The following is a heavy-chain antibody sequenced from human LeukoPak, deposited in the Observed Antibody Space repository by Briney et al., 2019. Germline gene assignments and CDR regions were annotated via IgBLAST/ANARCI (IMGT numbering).Heavy chain of an antibody. V-gene: IGHV4-39*01. Sequence: KTSETLSLTCTASGGSISSISYYWGCIRQPPGKGLEWIGSIDYSGSTYYNPSLKRRVTISVDTSKTQFSLKLSSVTDADTAVYYCARQQLKIVAATTELNYWGQGTLVTVYS. CDR3: ARQQLKIVAATTELNY. CDR1: GGSISSISYY. J-gene: IGHJ4*02. CDR2: IDYSGST. D-gene: IGHD1-26*01.